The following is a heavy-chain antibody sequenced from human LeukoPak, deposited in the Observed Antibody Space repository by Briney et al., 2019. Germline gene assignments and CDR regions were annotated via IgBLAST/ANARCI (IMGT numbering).Heavy chain of an antibody. J-gene: IGHJ4*02. CDR2: IYPRDSRT. V-gene: IGHV5-51*01. Sequence: GESLATSFKGSGYSFSSYWIAWVRQMPGKGLEWMGVIYPRDSRTTYSPSFQDQVTISADKSISTAYLQWTSLKASDTAMYYCARHLSDITSSPNYWGPGTLVTVSS. CDR1: GYSFSSYW. D-gene: IGHD2-2*01. CDR3: ARHLSDITSSPNY.